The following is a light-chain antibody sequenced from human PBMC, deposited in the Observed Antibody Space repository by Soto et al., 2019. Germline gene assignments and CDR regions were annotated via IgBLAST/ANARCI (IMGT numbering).Light chain of an antibody. CDR1: QTIDSW. CDR3: QQYHIYSGT. J-gene: IGKJ1*01. V-gene: IGKV1-5*03. Sequence: DIQMTKSPSTLSASVGDRVTITCRASQTIDSWLAWYQQRPGKPPNLLIYKASTLASGVPSRFSGSGSGTEFTLTINSLQPDEFATYYCQQYHIYSGTVGQGTKVDIK. CDR2: KAS.